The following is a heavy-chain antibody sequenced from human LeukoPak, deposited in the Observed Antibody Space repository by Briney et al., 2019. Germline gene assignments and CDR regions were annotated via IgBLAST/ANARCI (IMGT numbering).Heavy chain of an antibody. D-gene: IGHD2-2*01. CDR1: GFTFSSYG. CDR2: IRYDGSNK. V-gene: IGHV3-30*02. Sequence: GGSLRLSCAASGFTFSSYGMHWVRQAPGKGLEWVAFIRYDGSNKYYADSMKGRFTISRDNSKNTLYLQMNSLRAEDTAVYYCAKDARYCSTTSCYAYYYYYYMDVWGKGTTVTISS. J-gene: IGHJ6*03. CDR3: AKDARYCSTTSCYAYYYYYYMDV.